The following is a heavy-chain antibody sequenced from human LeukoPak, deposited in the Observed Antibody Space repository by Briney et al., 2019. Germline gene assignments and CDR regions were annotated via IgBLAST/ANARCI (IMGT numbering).Heavy chain of an antibody. CDR2: ISSSGRDT. CDR3: AKIPPGYCSAGSCYLDC. CDR1: GLTFGDYA. V-gene: IGHV3-23*01. J-gene: IGHJ4*02. Sequence: GGSLRLSCAASGLTFGDYAMSWVRQAPGKGLEWVSTISSSGRDTYYADSVKGRFTISRDNSKNTLYLQMNSLRAEDTAVFYCAKIPPGYCSAGSCYLDCWGQGTLVTVSS. D-gene: IGHD2-15*01.